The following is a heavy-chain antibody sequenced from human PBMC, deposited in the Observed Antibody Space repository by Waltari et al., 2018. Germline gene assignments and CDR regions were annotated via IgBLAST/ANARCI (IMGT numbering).Heavy chain of an antibody. CDR1: GGSISSSPYY. D-gene: IGHD6-13*01. Sequence: QLQLQESGPGLVKPSETLSLTCNVSGGSISSSPYYWGWIRQPPGKGLEWIGSVYYSGSTFYNPSLKSRVTISQDMSKNQFSLKLTSVTAADSAVYYCVRGKMYSRPYFDYWGQGTLVTVSS. CDR3: VRGKMYSRPYFDY. CDR2: VYYSGST. J-gene: IGHJ4*02. V-gene: IGHV4-39*07.